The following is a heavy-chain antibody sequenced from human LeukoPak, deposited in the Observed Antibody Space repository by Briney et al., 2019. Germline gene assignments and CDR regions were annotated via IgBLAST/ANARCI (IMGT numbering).Heavy chain of an antibody. V-gene: IGHV1-2*04. D-gene: IGHD5/OR15-5a*01. J-gene: IGHJ3*02. CDR1: GYTFTGYY. CDR2: INPNSGGT. CDR3: ARGVSPYDAFDI. Sequence: ASVKVSCKASGYTFTGYYMHWVRQAPGQGLEWMGWINPNSGGTNYAQKFQGWVTVTRDTSISTAYMELSRLRSDDTAVYYCARGVSPYDAFDIWGQGTMVTVSS.